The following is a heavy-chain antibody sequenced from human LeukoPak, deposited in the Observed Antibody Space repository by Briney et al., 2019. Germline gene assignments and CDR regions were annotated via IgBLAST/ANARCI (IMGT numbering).Heavy chain of an antibody. J-gene: IGHJ4*02. Sequence: GGSLRLSCAASGFIVSGDFMSWVRQAPGKGLEWVSVIYSDGSTYYADSVKGRFTISRDNSKNTLDLQMTGLRAEDTAVYYCARERGRGRNSPWFDYWGQGTLVTVSS. CDR1: GFIVSGDF. D-gene: IGHD1-7*01. CDR3: ARERGRGRNSPWFDY. V-gene: IGHV3-53*01. CDR2: IYSDGST.